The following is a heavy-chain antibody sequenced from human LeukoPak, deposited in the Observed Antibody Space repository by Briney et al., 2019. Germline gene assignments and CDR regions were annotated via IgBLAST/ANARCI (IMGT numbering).Heavy chain of an antibody. CDR3: ARETEMANLDY. Sequence: GGSLRLSCTASGFTFSSYWMNWVRQAAGKGLEWVANIKQDGSEKYYVDSVKGRFTISRDNAKKSLYLQMNSLRAEDTAVYYCARETEMANLDYWGQGTLVTVSS. V-gene: IGHV3-7*04. CDR2: IKQDGSEK. CDR1: GFTFSSYW. D-gene: IGHD5-24*01. J-gene: IGHJ4*02.